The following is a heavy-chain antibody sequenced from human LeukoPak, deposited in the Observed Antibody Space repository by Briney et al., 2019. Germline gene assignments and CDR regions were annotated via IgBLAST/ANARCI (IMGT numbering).Heavy chain of an antibody. CDR1: GDSASRSGSY. J-gene: IGHJ6*02. D-gene: IGHD5-12*01. V-gene: IGHV4-39*01. CDR3: ARGQATAGYYYYYGMDV. Sequence: PSETLSLTCTVSGDSASRSGSYWGWIRQPPGKGLEWIGSLYYLGSTYYHPSLKTRVAISVDTSENQFSLKLSSVTAADTAVYYCARGQATAGYYYYYGMDVWGQGTTVTVSS. CDR2: LYYLGST.